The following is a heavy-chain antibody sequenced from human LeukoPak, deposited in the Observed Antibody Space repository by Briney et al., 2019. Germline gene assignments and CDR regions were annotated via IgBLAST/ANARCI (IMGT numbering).Heavy chain of an antibody. CDR3: AKLLGTATAYDS. CDR1: GFTFSGNW. CDR2: INPDGSQK. V-gene: IGHV3-7*01. D-gene: IGHD2/OR15-2a*01. J-gene: IGHJ4*02. Sequence: PGGSLTLSCEASGFTFSGNWMSWVRQAPGKGLEGVASINPDGSQKLYVDSVKGRFTISRDNTKSSLYLQMNSLGAEDTAIYYCAKLLGTATAYDSWGQGTRVTVSS.